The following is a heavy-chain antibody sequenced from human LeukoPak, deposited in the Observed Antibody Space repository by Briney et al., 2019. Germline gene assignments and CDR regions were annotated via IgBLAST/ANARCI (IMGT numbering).Heavy chain of an antibody. CDR2: INPNSGGT. V-gene: IGHV1-2*02. D-gene: IGHD5-18*01. J-gene: IGHJ4*02. CDR1: GYTFTGYY. CDR3: ARGTGEGYTYGRYYFDY. Sequence: ASVKVSCKASGYTFTGYYMHWLRQAPGQGLEWMGWINPNSGGTDYAQKFQGRVTMTRDTSITTAYMELSRLRSDDTAVYYCARGTGEGYTYGRYYFDYWGQGTLVTVSS.